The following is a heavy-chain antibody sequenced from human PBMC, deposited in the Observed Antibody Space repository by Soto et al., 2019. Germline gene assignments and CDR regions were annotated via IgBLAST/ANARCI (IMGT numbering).Heavy chain of an antibody. V-gene: IGHV3-15*07. CDR1: GFTFSKAW. Sequence: EVQLVESGGGLVKPGGSLRVSCVASGFTFSKAWMNWVRQAPGKGLEWVGRIKSKTDAETISYAAPVKGRFTISRDDSKNTLYLQMNGLETEDAAVYYWTTVTGPLTPPLCDYWGQGTLITVSS. CDR2: IKSKTDAETI. CDR3: TTVTGPLTPPLCDY. J-gene: IGHJ4*02.